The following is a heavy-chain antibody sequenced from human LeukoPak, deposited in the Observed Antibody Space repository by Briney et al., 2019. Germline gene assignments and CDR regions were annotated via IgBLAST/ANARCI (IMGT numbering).Heavy chain of an antibody. CDR2: IYYSGST. Sequence: PSQTLSLTCTVSGGSISSSSYYWGWIRQPPGKGLEWIGSIYYSGSTYYNPSLKSRVTISVDTSKNQFSLKLSSVTAADTAVYYCARVGGSWYRGNYWYFDLWGRGTLVTVSS. D-gene: IGHD6-13*01. V-gene: IGHV4-39*07. J-gene: IGHJ2*01. CDR3: ARVGGSWYRGNYWYFDL. CDR1: GGSISSSSYY.